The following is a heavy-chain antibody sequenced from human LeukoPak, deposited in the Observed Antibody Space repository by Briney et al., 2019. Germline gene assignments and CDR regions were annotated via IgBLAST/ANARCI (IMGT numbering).Heavy chain of an antibody. CDR3: AKDSQLGPRAHY. CDR1: GFTFSSYA. CDR2: ISGSGGST. Sequence: PGGSLRLSYAASGFTFSSYAMSWVRQAPGKGLEWVSAISGSGGSTYYADSVKGRFTISRDNSKNTLYLQMNSLRAEDTAVYYCAKDSQLGPRAHYWGQGTLVTVSS. D-gene: IGHD1-1*01. V-gene: IGHV3-23*01. J-gene: IGHJ4*02.